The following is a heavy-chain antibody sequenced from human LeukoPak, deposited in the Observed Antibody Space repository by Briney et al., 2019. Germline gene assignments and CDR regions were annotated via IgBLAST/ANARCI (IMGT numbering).Heavy chain of an antibody. Sequence: GGSLRLSCAAAGFTFSSYSISWVRQAPGKGREWVSAISGSGGSTYYADSVKGRFTISRGNSKNTLYLQMNSLRAEDTAVYYCAKDGSGHSSGWYTFDYWGQGTLVTVSS. CDR3: AKDGSGHSSGWYTFDY. D-gene: IGHD6-19*01. J-gene: IGHJ4*02. V-gene: IGHV3-23*01. CDR2: ISGSGGST. CDR1: GFTFSSYS.